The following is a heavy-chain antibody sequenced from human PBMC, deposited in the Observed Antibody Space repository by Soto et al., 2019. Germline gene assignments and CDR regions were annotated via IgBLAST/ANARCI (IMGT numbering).Heavy chain of an antibody. CDR1: GYTFSRYG. V-gene: IGHV1-18*01. Sequence: ASVKVSCKASGYTFSRYGISWVRQAPGQGLEWMGWISGYNGDTKYAQKVQGRVTMTIDTSTYTAYMELRSLTSDDTAIYYCAKNGQPPYYYCGMDVWSQGTTVTVSS. J-gene: IGHJ6*02. CDR3: AKNGQPPYYYCGMDV. D-gene: IGHD2-8*01. CDR2: ISGYNGDT.